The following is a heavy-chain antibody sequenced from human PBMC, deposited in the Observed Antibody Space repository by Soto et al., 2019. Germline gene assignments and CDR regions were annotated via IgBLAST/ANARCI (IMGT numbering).Heavy chain of an antibody. CDR1: GYIFSNYA. CDR2: ISDGVGTT. V-gene: IGHV3-23*01. Sequence: GGSLRLSCEASGYIFSNYALSWVRQAPGKGLEWVSTISDGVGTTYYADSVKGRFTISRGNSKNTVYLQMNSLRVEDTAVYFCAKKAGAGSSWPANYFDYWGQGTLVTVSS. D-gene: IGHD6-19*01. J-gene: IGHJ4*02. CDR3: AKKAGAGSSWPANYFDY.